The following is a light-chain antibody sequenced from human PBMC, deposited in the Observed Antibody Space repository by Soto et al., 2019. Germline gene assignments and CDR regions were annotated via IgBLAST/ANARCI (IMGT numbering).Light chain of an antibody. Sequence: EIVMTQSPATLSVSPGERATLYCRASQSVTSNLAWYQQRPGQAPRLLIYDTSTRATGIPARFSGSGSGTEFTLTISSLQSEDVAVYYCQQFYNWPRTFGQGTKVEIK. V-gene: IGKV3-15*01. CDR2: DTS. CDR1: QSVTSN. CDR3: QQFYNWPRT. J-gene: IGKJ1*01.